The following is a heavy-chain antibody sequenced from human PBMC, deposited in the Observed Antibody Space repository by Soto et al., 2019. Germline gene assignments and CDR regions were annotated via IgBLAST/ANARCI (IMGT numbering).Heavy chain of an antibody. CDR3: VQQAVNSRGLPDC. CDR1: GGSISSSSYY. Sequence: SETLSLTCTVSGGSISSSSYYWGWIRQPPGKGLEWIGSIYYSGSTYYNPSLKSRVTISVDTSKNQFSLKLSSVTAADTAVYFSVQQAVNSRGLPDCWGQGS. D-gene: IGHD5-18*01. V-gene: IGHV4-39*01. CDR2: IYYSGST. J-gene: IGHJ4*02.